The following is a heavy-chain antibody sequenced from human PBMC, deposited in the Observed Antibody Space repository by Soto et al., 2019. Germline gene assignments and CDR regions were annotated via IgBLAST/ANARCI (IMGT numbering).Heavy chain of an antibody. V-gene: IGHV3-23*01. D-gene: IGHD2-21*02. Sequence: LRLSCAASGFTFSSYAMSWVRQAPGKGLEWVSAISGSGSTFYADSVKGRFTISRDNSKNTLYLQMNSLRAEDTAVYYCARDLFYCGGDCYSAFDIWGQGTMVTVSS. J-gene: IGHJ3*02. CDR1: GFTFSSYA. CDR2: ISGSGST. CDR3: ARDLFYCGGDCYSAFDI.